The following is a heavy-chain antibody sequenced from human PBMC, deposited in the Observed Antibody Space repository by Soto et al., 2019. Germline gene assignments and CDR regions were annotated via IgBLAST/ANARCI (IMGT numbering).Heavy chain of an antibody. CDR1: VGSFTSNNG. V-gene: IGHV4-4*02. CDR2: IYRTGSA. Sequence: SETLSLTCAVSVGSFTSNNGWTWVRQPPGQGLEWIGEIYRTGSANYNPSLKSRVTISLDKSENQFSLKVTSLTAADTAVYYCASRDPGTSVDYWGQGTLVTVSS. J-gene: IGHJ4*02. CDR3: ASRDPGTSVDY. D-gene: IGHD1-7*01.